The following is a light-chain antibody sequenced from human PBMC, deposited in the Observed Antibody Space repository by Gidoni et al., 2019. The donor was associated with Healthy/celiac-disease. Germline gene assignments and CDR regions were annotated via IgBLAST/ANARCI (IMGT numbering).Light chain of an antibody. CDR2: AAS. CDR3: QQSYSTPPFT. V-gene: IGKV1-39*01. CDR1: QSISSY. J-gene: IGKJ3*01. Sequence: IQMTQSPSSLSASVGDRVTIPCRAPQSISSYLNWYQQQPGKSPKLLIFAASSLQRGVPSRFSGSGSCTDFILTISSLQPEDFATYYCQQSYSTPPFTFGPGTKVDIK.